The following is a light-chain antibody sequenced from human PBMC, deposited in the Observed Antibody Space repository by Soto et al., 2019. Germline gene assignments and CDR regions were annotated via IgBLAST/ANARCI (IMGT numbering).Light chain of an antibody. CDR3: ISYAGSNLLYV. V-gene: IGLV2-8*01. J-gene: IGLJ1*01. Sequence: QSVLTQPPSASGSPGQSVTISCTGTSSDVGGYNYVSWYQQHPGKAPKLMIYEVSKRPSGVPDRFSGSKSGNTASLTVSGLQAEDEADYYCISYAGSNLLYVFGTGTKVT. CDR2: EVS. CDR1: SSDVGGYNY.